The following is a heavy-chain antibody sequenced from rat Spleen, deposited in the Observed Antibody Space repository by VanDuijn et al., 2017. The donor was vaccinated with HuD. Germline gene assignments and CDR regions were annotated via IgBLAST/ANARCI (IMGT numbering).Heavy chain of an antibody. CDR3: ASPAYKSGYGWFAY. Sequence: EVQLVESDGGLVQPGRSLKLSCAASGFTFDDYYMALVRQAPTKGLEWVASISYDGGGTYYRDSVKGRFTISRDNAKSTLYLQMDSLRSEDTATYCCASPAYKSGYGWFAYWGQGTLVTVSS. CDR1: GFTFDDYY. J-gene: IGHJ3*01. CDR2: ISYDGGGT. V-gene: IGHV5-20*01. D-gene: IGHD4-3*01.